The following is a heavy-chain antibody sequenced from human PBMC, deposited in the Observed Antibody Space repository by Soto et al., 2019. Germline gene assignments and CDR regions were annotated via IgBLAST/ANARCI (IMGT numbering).Heavy chain of an antibody. V-gene: IGHV3-7*04. CDR1: GFSFSNYW. Sequence: EMQLVDSGGGLVQPGDSLRLSCAASGFSFSNYWMAWVRQAPGKGLEWVANIKEDGSQYTYVDSVKGRFTISRDNAKNSLYLQMTGLRAEDTAVYYCAREAHYDAGWGQGTRVTVSS. D-gene: IGHD3-3*01. J-gene: IGHJ4*02. CDR3: AREAHYDAG. CDR2: IKEDGSQY.